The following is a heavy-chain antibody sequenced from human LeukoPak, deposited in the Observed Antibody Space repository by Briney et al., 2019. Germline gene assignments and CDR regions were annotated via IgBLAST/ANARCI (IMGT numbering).Heavy chain of an antibody. J-gene: IGHJ6*02. V-gene: IGHV3-30-3*01. CDR3: ARDFGSSWYAYYYYGMDV. Sequence: GALRLSCAASGFPFSSYAMHWVRQAPGKGLEWVAVISYDGSNKYYADSVKGRFTISRDNSKNTLYLQMNSLRAEDTAVYYCARDFGSSWYAYYYYGMDVWGQGTMVTVSS. CDR2: ISYDGSNK. CDR1: GFPFSSYA. D-gene: IGHD6-13*01.